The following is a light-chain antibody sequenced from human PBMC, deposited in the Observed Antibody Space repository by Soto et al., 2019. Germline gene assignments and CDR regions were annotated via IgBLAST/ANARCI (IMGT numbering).Light chain of an antibody. CDR2: AAS. J-gene: IGKJ1*01. CDR1: QSVNTN. CDR3: QEYNDWPRGT. Sequence: EVVMTQSPATLSVSPGERATLSGRASQSVNTNLAWYQQRPGQAPRVLIYAASTRATGIADRFSGSGSGTDFTLTISSLQPEDIGLYYCQEYNDWPRGTFGQGTKVELK. V-gene: IGKV3-15*01.